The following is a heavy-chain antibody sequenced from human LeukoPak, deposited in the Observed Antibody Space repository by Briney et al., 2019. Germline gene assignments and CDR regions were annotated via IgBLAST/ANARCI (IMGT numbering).Heavy chain of an antibody. V-gene: IGHV1-69*06. J-gene: IGHJ4*02. CDR2: IIPIFGTA. Sequence: SVNVSCKPSVGTFISYAISWVRQAPGQGLEWMGRIIPIFGTANYAQKFQGRVTITADKSTSTAYMELSSLRSEDTAVYYCARGVAGTSLYYFDYWGQGTLVTVSS. CDR1: VGTFISYA. D-gene: IGHD6-19*01. CDR3: ARGVAGTSLYYFDY.